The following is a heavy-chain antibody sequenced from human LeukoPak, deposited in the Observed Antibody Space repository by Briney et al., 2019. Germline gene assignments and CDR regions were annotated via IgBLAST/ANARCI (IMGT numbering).Heavy chain of an antibody. CDR3: ARDQLLWGYYYYGMDV. J-gene: IGHJ6*02. D-gene: IGHD3-10*01. Sequence: SSETLSLTCAVYGGSFSGYYWSWIRQPPGKGLEWIGEINHSGSTNYNPSLKSRVTISVDTSKNQFSLKLSSVTAADTAVYYCARDQLLWGYYYYGMDVWGQGTTLTVSS. V-gene: IGHV4-34*01. CDR2: INHSGST. CDR1: GGSFSGYY.